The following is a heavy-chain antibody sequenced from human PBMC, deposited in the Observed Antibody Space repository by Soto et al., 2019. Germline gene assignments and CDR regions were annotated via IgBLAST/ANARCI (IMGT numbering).Heavy chain of an antibody. CDR2: IYYSGST. CDR3: ARVADSSSWYGNGVGFDP. CDR1: GGSISSYY. D-gene: IGHD6-13*01. Sequence: SETLSLTCTVSGGSISSYYWSWIRQPPGKGLEWIGYIYYSGSTNYNPSLKSRVTISVDTSKNQFSLKLSSVTAADTAVYYCARVADSSSWYGNGVGFDPWGQGTLVTVSS. V-gene: IGHV4-59*01. J-gene: IGHJ5*02.